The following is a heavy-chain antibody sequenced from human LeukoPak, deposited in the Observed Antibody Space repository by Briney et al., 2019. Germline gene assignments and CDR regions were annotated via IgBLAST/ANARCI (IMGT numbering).Heavy chain of an antibody. Sequence: PSQTLSLTCTVSGGSISSGDYYWSWIGQPPGKGLAWIGYIYYSGSTHYNPSLKSRVTISVDTSKNQFSLKLSSVTAADTAVYYCARGPTLPSVPSHFDYWGQGTLVTVSP. V-gene: IGHV4-30-4*08. CDR2: IYYSGST. J-gene: IGHJ4*02. CDR1: GGSISSGDYY. CDR3: ARGPTLPSVPSHFDY. D-gene: IGHD2-2*01.